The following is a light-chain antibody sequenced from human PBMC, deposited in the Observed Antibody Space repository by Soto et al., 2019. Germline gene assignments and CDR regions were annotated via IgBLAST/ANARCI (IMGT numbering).Light chain of an antibody. Sequence: EILMTQSPATLSVSPRESATLSSSASHRVSSYLAWYQQKPGQAPRLLIYGVSTRANGVPARFSGSGSGTVFTLTISSLQSEDFAVYYCQQYNNWPLTFGGGTKVDIK. CDR3: QQYNNWPLT. CDR2: GVS. V-gene: IGKV3-15*01. CDR1: HRVSSY. J-gene: IGKJ4*01.